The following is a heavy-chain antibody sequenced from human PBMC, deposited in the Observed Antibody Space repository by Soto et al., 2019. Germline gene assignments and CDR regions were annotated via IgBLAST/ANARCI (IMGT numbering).Heavy chain of an antibody. CDR1: GGSISSYY. V-gene: IGHV4-59*08. Sequence: SETLSLTCTVSGGSISSYYWSWIRQPPGKGLEWIGYIYYSGSTNYNPSLKSRVTISVDTSKNQFSLKLSSVTAADTAVYYCARGVVATLLDYWGQGTLVTVSS. CDR3: ARGVVATLLDY. D-gene: IGHD5-12*01. CDR2: IYYSGST. J-gene: IGHJ4*02.